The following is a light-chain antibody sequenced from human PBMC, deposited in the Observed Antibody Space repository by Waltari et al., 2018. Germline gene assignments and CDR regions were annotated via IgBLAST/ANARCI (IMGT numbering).Light chain of an antibody. V-gene: IGLV3-19*01. CDR1: SLRTSY. CDR3: SSRNGRANQVV. Sequence: SSELTQDPAVSVALGPTVRITCQGDSLRTSYASWYQLKPGQAPVLVIYGKDKRTSGIPDRISGYSSGATSSLTITGAQAEDEADYYCSSRNGRANQVVFAGGTKVTVL. CDR2: GKD. J-gene: IGLJ3*02.